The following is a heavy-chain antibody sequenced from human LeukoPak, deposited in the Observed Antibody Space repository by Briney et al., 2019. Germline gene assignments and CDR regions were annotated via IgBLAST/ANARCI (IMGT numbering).Heavy chain of an antibody. Sequence: PAETLSLTCAVYGGSFRGYYWSWVRQPPGKGLEWIGEIYHGGSTNYNPSIHLRVTISPDTSKTHCSLPLSSVTAADTAMYYCARLHSGGRSCWGQGTLVTVSS. CDR2: IYHGGST. CDR1: GGSFRGYY. D-gene: IGHD2-15*01. V-gene: IGHV4-34*01. J-gene: IGHJ4*02. CDR3: ARLHSGGRSC.